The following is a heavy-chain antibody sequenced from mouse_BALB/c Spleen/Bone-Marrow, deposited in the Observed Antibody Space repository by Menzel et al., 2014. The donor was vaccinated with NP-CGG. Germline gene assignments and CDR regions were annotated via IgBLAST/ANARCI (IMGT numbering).Heavy chain of an antibody. CDR3: ARAYFGNYGVY. J-gene: IGHJ2*01. CDR2: INPSNGRT. Sequence: QVQLQQSGAELVKPGASVKLSCKTPGYTFTSYWIHWVKQRPGQGLEWIGEINPSNGRTSYNEKFKSKATLAVDTSSSTAYMQLSSLTSEDSAVYYCARAYFGNYGVYWGQGSTLTVSS. V-gene: IGHV1S81*02. D-gene: IGHD2-1*01. CDR1: GYTFTSYW.